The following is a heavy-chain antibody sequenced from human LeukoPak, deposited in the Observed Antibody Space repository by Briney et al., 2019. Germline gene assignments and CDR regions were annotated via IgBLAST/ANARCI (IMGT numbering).Heavy chain of an antibody. CDR3: ASPAMAFIDQGRYNYYYYMDV. CDR1: GYSISSGYY. D-gene: IGHD5-18*01. CDR2: IYHSGST. Sequence: SETLSLTCTVSGYSISSGYYWGWIRRPPGKGLEWIGSIYHSGSTDYNPSLKSQVTISAHTSKNQFSLNFSSVTAAATAVYYCASPAMAFIDQGRYNYYYYMDVWGKGTTVTVSS. J-gene: IGHJ6*03. V-gene: IGHV4-38-2*02.